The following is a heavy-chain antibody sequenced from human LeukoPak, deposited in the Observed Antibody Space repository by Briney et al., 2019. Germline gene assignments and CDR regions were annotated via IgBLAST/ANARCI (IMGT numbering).Heavy chain of an antibody. CDR3: ARPMRYCSGGSCYSDAFDI. Sequence: GESLKISCEGSGYNFNNYWIGWVRQMPGKGLEWMGIIFPADSDTRYSPSFQGQVTISADSSISTAYLQWSSLKASDTAMYYCARPMRYCSGGSCYSDAFDIWGRGTTVTVSS. J-gene: IGHJ3*02. V-gene: IGHV5-51*01. CDR2: IFPADSDT. CDR1: GYNFNNYW. D-gene: IGHD2-15*01.